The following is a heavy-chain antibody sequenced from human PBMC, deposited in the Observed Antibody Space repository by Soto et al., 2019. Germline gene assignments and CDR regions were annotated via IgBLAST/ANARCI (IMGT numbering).Heavy chain of an antibody. V-gene: IGHV3-7*01. CDR3: ARDNRGRYYYYGMDV. CDR1: GFTFSSYW. J-gene: IGHJ6*02. Sequence: EVQLVESGGGLVQPGGSLRLSCAASGFTFSSYWMSWVRQAPGKGLEWVANIKQDGSEKYYVDSVKGRFTISRDNAKNSLYLQMNSLRADDTAVYYCARDNRGRYYYYGMDVWGQGTTVTVSS. D-gene: IGHD6-25*01. CDR2: IKQDGSEK.